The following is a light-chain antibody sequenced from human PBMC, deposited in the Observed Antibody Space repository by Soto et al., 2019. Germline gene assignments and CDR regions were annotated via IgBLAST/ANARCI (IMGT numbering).Light chain of an antibody. CDR2: EVS. V-gene: IGLV2-23*02. Sequence: QSVLTQPASVSGSPGQSITISCTGTNSDVGFYNLVSWYQQHPDKAPKLLIYEVSKRPSEVSDRFSGSKSGNTASLTISGLQAEDEADYYCCSHACSYVVFGTGTKVTV. CDR1: NSDVGFYNL. CDR3: CSHACSYVV. J-gene: IGLJ1*01.